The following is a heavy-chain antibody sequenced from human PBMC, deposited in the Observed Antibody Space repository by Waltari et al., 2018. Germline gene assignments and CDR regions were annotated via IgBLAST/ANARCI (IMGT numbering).Heavy chain of an antibody. Sequence: QVQLVESGGGVVQPGGSLRLSCAAPGFIFSTYGLPWVRQAPGKGRGGVAEIANDESYKCHAVSVKGRFTIFRDNLRDTLFLQMNDLRLEDTAVYYCAKTKRLTTISPFDLWGQGTLVTVSS. J-gene: IGHJ4*02. CDR2: IANDESYK. V-gene: IGHV3-30*18. CDR1: GFIFSTYG. CDR3: AKTKRLTTISPFDL. D-gene: IGHD4-4*01.